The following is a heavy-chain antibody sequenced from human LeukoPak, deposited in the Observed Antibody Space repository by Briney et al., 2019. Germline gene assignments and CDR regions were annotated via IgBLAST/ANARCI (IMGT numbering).Heavy chain of an antibody. Sequence: SETQSLTCTVSGGSISSSSYYWGWIRQPPGKGLEWIGSIYYSGSTYYNPSLKSRVTISVDTSKNQFSLKLSSVTAADTAVYYCARQLYYYGSGSLQYWGQGTLVTVSS. CDR2: IYYSGST. CDR3: ARQLYYYGSGSLQY. J-gene: IGHJ4*02. CDR1: GGSISSSSYY. D-gene: IGHD3-10*01. V-gene: IGHV4-39*01.